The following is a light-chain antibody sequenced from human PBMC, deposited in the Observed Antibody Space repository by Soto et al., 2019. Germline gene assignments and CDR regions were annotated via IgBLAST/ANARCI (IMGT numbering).Light chain of an antibody. Sequence: QSVLTQPASVSGSPGQSITISCTGTSSDVGAYNYVSWYQHHPGKVPKLLIYEVTNRPSGVSDRFSGSKSGNTASLTISGLQAEDEADYYCSSKRDSSTLFVCGTGTKVTVL. J-gene: IGLJ1*01. V-gene: IGLV2-14*01. CDR1: SSDVGAYNY. CDR3: SSKRDSSTLFV. CDR2: EVT.